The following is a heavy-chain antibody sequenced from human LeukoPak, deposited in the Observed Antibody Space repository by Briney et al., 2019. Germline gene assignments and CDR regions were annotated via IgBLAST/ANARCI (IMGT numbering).Heavy chain of an antibody. J-gene: IGHJ4*02. D-gene: IGHD6-13*01. CDR3: ARHRGQQLMFGY. V-gene: IGHV4-39*01. CDR1: GGSISSSSYY. CDR2: IYYSGST. Sequence: SETLSLTCTVSGGSISSSSYYWGWIRQPPGKGLEWIGSIYYSGSTYYNPSLKSRVTISVDTSKNQFSLKLSSVTAADTAVYYCARHRGQQLMFGYWGQGTLVTVSS.